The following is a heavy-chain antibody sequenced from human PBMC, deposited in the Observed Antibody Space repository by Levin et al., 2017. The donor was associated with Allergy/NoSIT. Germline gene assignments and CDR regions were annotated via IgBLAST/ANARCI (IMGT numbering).Heavy chain of an antibody. CDR2: IYYSGST. CDR1: GGSISSSSYY. CDR3: ANTTGAGGAMDS. D-gene: IGHD1-14*01. J-gene: IGHJ3*02. V-gene: IGHV4-39*01. Sequence: SETLSLTCTVSGGSISSSSYYWGWIRQPPGKGLEWIGSIYYSGSTYYNPSLKSRVTISVDTYKNQFSLKLSSVTAADTAGYYCANTTGAGGAMDSWGQGTMVTVSS.